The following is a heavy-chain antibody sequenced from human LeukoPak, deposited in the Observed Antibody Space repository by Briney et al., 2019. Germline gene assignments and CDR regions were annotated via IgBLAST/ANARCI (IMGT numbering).Heavy chain of an antibody. J-gene: IGHJ4*02. Sequence: GESLKISCKGSGYSFNTYWIGWVRQMPGKGLEWMGIIYPGDSDTRYSPSFEGQVTISADKSISTAYLQWSSLKASDTAMYYCARRGIAAAGIGLNYFDYWGQGTLVTVSS. CDR2: IYPGDSDT. CDR3: ARRGIAAAGIGLNYFDY. D-gene: IGHD6-13*01. V-gene: IGHV5-51*01. CDR1: GYSFNTYW.